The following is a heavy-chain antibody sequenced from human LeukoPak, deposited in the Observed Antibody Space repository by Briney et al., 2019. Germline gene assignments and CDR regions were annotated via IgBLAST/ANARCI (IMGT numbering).Heavy chain of an antibody. D-gene: IGHD3-3*01. CDR2: MNQDGSEN. J-gene: IGHJ3*02. Sequence: GGSLRLSCAASGFTFSTYWMSWVRQAPGKGPEWVANMNQDGSENYYVDSVKGRFTISRDNAKNSLYLQMNSLRAEDTAVYYCLLEWYGAFDIWGQGTVVTVSS. V-gene: IGHV3-7*01. CDR3: LLEWYGAFDI. CDR1: GFTFSTYW.